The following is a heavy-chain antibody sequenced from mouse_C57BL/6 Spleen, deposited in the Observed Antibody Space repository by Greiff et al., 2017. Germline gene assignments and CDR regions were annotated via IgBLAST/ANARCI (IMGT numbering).Heavy chain of an antibody. CDR2: ILPGSGST. V-gene: IGHV1-9*01. Sequence: QVQLQQSGAELMKPGASVKLSCKASGYTFTGYWIDWVKQRPGHGLEWIGEILPGSGSTNYNEKFKGKATLTADTSSNTAYMQLSSLTTEDSAVYYGARSRYYYAMDDWGQGTSVTVSS. J-gene: IGHJ4*01. CDR3: ARSRYYYAMDD. CDR1: GYTFTGYW.